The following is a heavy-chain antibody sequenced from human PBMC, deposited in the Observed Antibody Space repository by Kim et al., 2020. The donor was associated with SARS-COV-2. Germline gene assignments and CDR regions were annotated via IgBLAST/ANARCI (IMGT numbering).Heavy chain of an antibody. CDR3: AKDSAGADFWSGYYGFDY. V-gene: IGHV3-23*01. CDR1: GFTFSSYA. CDR2: ISGSGGST. J-gene: IGHJ4*02. Sequence: GGSLRLSCAASGFTFSSYAMSWVRQAPGKGLEWVSAISGSGGSTYYADSVKGRFTISRDNSKNTLYLQMNSLRAEDTAVYYCAKDSAGADFWSGYYGFDYWGQGTLVTVSS. D-gene: IGHD3-3*01.